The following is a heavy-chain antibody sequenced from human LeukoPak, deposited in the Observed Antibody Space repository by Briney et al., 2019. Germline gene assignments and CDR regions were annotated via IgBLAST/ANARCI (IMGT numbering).Heavy chain of an antibody. J-gene: IGHJ4*02. D-gene: IGHD3-3*01. Sequence: GGSLRLSCADSGFTFSSYRMSWVRQGPGKGREWVTNTKRDGREKYYMYSVRGRFTISTDNAKNSLYLQMNSARAEDTPVYYSARDIQDPYGFLCGWHYWGERPLVTLSS. CDR1: GFTFSSYR. CDR3: ARDIQDPYGFLCGWHY. V-gene: IGHV3-7*01. CDR2: TKRDGREK.